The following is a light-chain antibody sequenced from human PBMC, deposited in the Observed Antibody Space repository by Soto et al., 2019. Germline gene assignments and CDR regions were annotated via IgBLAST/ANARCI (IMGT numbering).Light chain of an antibody. Sequence: DIVVTQFPDSLAVSLGERATINCKSSQSVLYTPNNKDYLAWYQQKPGQPPKLLIYWASTRESGVPDRFSGSGSGTDFTLTISSLQAEDVAVYYCQQYYSTPLTFCGGTKVEIK. CDR3: QQYYSTPLT. V-gene: IGKV4-1*01. CDR2: WAS. CDR1: QSVLYTPNNKDY. J-gene: IGKJ4*01.